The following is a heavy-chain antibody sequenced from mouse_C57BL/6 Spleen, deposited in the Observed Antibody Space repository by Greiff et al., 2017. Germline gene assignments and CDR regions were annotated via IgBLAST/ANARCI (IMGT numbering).Heavy chain of an antibody. CDR3: ASEDQHWYFDV. Sequence: VQLMESGPELVKPGASVKISCKASGYAFSSSWMNWVQQRPGKGLEWIGRIYPGDGDTNYNGKFKGKATLTADKSSSTAYMQLSSLTSEDSEVYFCASEDQHWYFDVWGTGTTVTVSS. CDR2: IYPGDGDT. V-gene: IGHV1-82*01. J-gene: IGHJ1*03. CDR1: GYAFSSSW.